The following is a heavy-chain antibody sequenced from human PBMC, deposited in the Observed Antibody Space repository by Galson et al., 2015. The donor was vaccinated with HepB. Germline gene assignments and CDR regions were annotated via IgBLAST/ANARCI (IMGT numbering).Heavy chain of an antibody. V-gene: IGHV1-18*04. J-gene: IGHJ6*02. CDR3: ARDGARITIFGVVDYYGMDV. Sequence: SVKVSCKASGYTFTSYGISWVRQAPGQGLEWMGWISAYNGNTNYAQKLQGRVTMTTDTSTSTAYMELRSLRSDDTAVYYCARDGARITIFGVVDYYGMDVWGQGTTVTVSS. CDR1: GYTFTSYG. CDR2: ISAYNGNT. D-gene: IGHD3-3*01.